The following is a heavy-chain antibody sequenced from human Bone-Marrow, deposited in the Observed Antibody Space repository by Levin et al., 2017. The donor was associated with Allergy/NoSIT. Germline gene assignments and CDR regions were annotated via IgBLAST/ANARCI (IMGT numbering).Heavy chain of an antibody. CDR1: GFIFSNYA. CDR3: AGYDTSAYHSPFDY. CDR2: ISGSGGNT. J-gene: IGHJ4*02. V-gene: IGHV3-23*01. Sequence: LSLTCAASGFIFSNYAMNWVRQAPGKGLEWVSQISGSGGNTHYADSVKGRFTFSRDNSKNTLYLQMNSLRAEEAAVYYCAGYDTSAYHSPFDYWGQGTLVTVSS. D-gene: IGHD3-22*01.